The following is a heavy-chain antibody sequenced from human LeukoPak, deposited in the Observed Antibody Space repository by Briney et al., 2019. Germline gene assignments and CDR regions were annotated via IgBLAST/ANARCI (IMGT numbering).Heavy chain of an antibody. CDR2: INHSGST. D-gene: IGHD3-3*01. V-gene: IGHV4-34*01. CDR3: ARDLRFLEWLPTYYYYGMDV. Sequence: PSETLSLTCAVYGGSSSGYYWSWIRQPPGKGLEWIGEINHSGSTNYNPSLKSRVTISVDTSKNQFSLKLSSVTAADTAVYYCARDLRFLEWLPTYYYYGMDVWGQGTTVTVSS. J-gene: IGHJ6*02. CDR1: GGSSSGYY.